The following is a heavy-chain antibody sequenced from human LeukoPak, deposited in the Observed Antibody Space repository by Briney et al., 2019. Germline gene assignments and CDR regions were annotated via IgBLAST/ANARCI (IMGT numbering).Heavy chain of an antibody. CDR1: GGSISSSSYY. CDR2: IYYSGST. V-gene: IGHV4-39*02. CDR3: AREAPIIVVVTAIPDWFDP. J-gene: IGHJ5*02. Sequence: SETLSLTCTVSGGSISSSSYYWGWIRQPPGKGLEWIGSIYYSGSTYYNPSLKSRVTISVDTSMNQFSLKLSSVTAADTAVYYCAREAPIIVVVTAIPDWFDPWGQGTLITVSS. D-gene: IGHD2-21*02.